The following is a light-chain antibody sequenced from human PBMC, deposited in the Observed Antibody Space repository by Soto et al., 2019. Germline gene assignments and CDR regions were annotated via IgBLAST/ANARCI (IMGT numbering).Light chain of an antibody. J-gene: IGKJ1*01. CDR3: LQHNSYPKT. CDR1: QGISDS. CDR2: AAS. Sequence: DIQMTRSPSSLSASVGDIVTITCRESQGISDSLGWYQQKPGKAPKRLIYAASSLQSGDPSRFSCSGSGTEFTLTISSLQPEDCETSYCLQHNSYPKTFGHGNKVEIQ. V-gene: IGKV1-17*01.